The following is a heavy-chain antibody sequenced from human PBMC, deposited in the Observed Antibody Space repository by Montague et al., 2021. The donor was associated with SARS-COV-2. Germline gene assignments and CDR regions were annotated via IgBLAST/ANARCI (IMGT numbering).Heavy chain of an antibody. D-gene: IGHD5-12*01. J-gene: IGHJ3*02. CDR2: IHYSGST. CDR1: GGSIGSRSYY. V-gene: IGHV4-39*01. CDR3: ARRGDSGYEPDGFHI. Sequence: SETLSLTCTVSGGSIGSRSYYWGWIRQSPGMGLEWIGSIHYSGSTFYDPSLKSRVTISVDTSKNQFSLRVSGVTAEDTTVYFCARRGDSGYEPDGFHIWGQGTRVTVSS.